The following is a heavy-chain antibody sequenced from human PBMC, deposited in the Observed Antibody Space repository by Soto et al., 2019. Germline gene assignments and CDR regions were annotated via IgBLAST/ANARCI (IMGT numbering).Heavy chain of an antibody. Sequence: SVKVSCKASGGTFSSYTISWVRQAPGQGLEWMGRIIPILGIANYVQKFQGRVTITADKSTSTAYMELSSLRSEDTAVYYCVLLSDWLSPPGYWGQGTLVTVSS. CDR2: IIPILGIA. CDR3: VLLSDWLSPPGY. J-gene: IGHJ4*02. V-gene: IGHV1-69*02. CDR1: GGTFSSYT. D-gene: IGHD3-9*01.